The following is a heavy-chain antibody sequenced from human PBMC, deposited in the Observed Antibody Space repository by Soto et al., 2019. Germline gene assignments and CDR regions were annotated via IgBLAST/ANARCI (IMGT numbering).Heavy chain of an antibody. D-gene: IGHD3-10*01. CDR2: ISPNSGAS. CDR1: GYSFIDYY. V-gene: IGHV1-2*02. J-gene: IGHJ4*02. Sequence: QVQLVQSGAEVKKSGASVKVSCRTSGYSFIDYYVHWVRQAPGQGLEWVGWISPNSGASKYAENFQGRVTLTRDRSTRTVYMELTGLISDGTAVYVCARWRGAGATRDSWGQGTLVTAS. CDR3: ARWRGAGATRDS.